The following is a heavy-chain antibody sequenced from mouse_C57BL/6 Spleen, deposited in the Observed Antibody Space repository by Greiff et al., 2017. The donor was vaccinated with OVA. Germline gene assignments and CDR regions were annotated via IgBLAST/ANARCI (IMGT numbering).Heavy chain of an antibody. Sequence: QVQLQQSAAELARPGASVKLSCKASGYTFTSYGISWVKQRTGQGLEWIGEIYPRRGNTYYNEKFKGKATLTADKSSSTAYMELRSLTSEDSAVYFWARTGDGPVREDYWGQGTTLTVSS. CDR2: IYPRRGNT. D-gene: IGHD2-14*01. CDR3: ARTGDGPVREDY. CDR1: GYTFTSYG. J-gene: IGHJ2*01. V-gene: IGHV1-81*01.